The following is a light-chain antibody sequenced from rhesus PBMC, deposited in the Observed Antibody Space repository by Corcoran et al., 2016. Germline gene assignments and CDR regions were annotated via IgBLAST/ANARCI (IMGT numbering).Light chain of an antibody. V-gene: IGKV1S15*01. Sequence: DIQMTQSPSSLSASVGDTVTITCRASQGISKNLAWYQHKPGKFPKLLIYYASTLQSGVPSRFSGSGSGTNFTLTFSSLQPEDFATYYCQHGYGTPFSFGQGTKVEIK. CDR2: YAS. CDR3: QHGYGTPFS. CDR1: QGISKN. J-gene: IGKJ2*01.